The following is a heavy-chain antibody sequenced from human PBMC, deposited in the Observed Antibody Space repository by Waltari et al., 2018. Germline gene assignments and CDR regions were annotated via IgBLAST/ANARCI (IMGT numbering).Heavy chain of an antibody. D-gene: IGHD3-10*01. CDR3: AGLWFGELLSIDY. Sequence: QVQLQQWGAGLLKPSETLSLTCAVYGGSFSGYYWSWIRQPPGKGLGWSGEINHSGSTNYNPSLKSRVTISVDTSKNQFSLKLSSVTAADTAVYYCAGLWFGELLSIDYWGQGTLVTVSS. V-gene: IGHV4-34*01. CDR2: INHSGST. J-gene: IGHJ4*02. CDR1: GGSFSGYY.